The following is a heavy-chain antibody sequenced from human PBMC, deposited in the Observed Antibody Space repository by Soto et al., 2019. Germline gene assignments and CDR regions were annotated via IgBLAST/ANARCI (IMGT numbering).Heavy chain of an antibody. J-gene: IGHJ5*02. D-gene: IGHD4-17*01. V-gene: IGHV3-23*01. Sequence: GGSLRLSCAASGFTFSSYAMSWVRQAPGKGLEWVSAISGSGGSTYYADSVKGRFTISRDNSKNTLYLQMNSLRAEDTAVYYCAKDHDYGDYLPSGWFDPWGQGTLVTVSS. CDR3: AKDHDYGDYLPSGWFDP. CDR2: ISGSGGST. CDR1: GFTFSSYA.